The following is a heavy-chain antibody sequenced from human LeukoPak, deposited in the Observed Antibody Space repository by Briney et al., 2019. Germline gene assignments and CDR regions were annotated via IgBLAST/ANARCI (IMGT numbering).Heavy chain of an antibody. V-gene: IGHV3-23*01. D-gene: IGHD3-3*01. CDR1: GFTFSSYA. Sequence: GGSLRLSCAASGFTFSSYAMSWVRQAPGKGLEWVSAISGSGGSTYYADSVKGRFTISRDNSKNTLYLQMNSLRAEDTAVYYCARTYYDFWSGYSDYWGQGTLVTVSS. CDR3: ARTYYDFWSGYSDY. J-gene: IGHJ4*02. CDR2: ISGSGGST.